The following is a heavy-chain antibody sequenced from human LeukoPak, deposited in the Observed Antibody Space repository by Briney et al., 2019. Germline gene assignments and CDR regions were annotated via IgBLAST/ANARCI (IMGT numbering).Heavy chain of an antibody. J-gene: IGHJ4*02. CDR1: GGTFSSYA. CDR2: IIPIFGTA. Sequence: SVRVSCKASGGTFSSYAISWVRQAPGQGLEWMGRIIPIFGTANYAQKFQGRVTITADKSTSTAYMELSSLRSEDTAVYYCAREGIMITFGGVIVRYFDYWGQGTPVTVSS. D-gene: IGHD3-16*02. CDR3: AREGIMITFGGVIVRYFDY. V-gene: IGHV1-69*06.